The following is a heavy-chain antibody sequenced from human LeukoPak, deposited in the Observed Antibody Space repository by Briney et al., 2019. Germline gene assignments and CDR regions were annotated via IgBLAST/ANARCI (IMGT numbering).Heavy chain of an antibody. Sequence: NSSETLSLTCTVSGGSISSYYWSWIRQPPGKGLEWIGYIYYSGTTNYNPSLKSRVTISVDTSKNQFSPKLSSVTAADTAVYYCARDYYDSSGTARSLDYWGQGTLVTVSS. CDR1: GGSISSYY. CDR2: IYYSGTT. V-gene: IGHV4-59*12. CDR3: ARDYYDSSGTARSLDY. D-gene: IGHD3-22*01. J-gene: IGHJ4*02.